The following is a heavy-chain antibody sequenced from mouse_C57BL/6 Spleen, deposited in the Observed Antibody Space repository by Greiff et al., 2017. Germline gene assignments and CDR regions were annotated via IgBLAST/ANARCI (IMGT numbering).Heavy chain of an antibody. V-gene: IGHV1-15*01. J-gene: IGHJ4*01. CDR1: GYTFTDYE. Sequence: VQLQQSGAELVRPGASVTLSCKASGYTFTDYEMHWVKQTPVHGLEWIGAIDPETGGTAYTQKFKGKAILTADKSSSTAYVELRSMTSEYSAVYYCTRYDYGGGDYYAMDYWGQGTSVTVSS. CDR2: IDPETGGT. D-gene: IGHD2-4*01. CDR3: TRYDYGGGDYYAMDY.